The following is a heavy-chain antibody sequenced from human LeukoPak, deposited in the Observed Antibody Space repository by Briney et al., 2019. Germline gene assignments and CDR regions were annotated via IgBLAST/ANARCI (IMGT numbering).Heavy chain of an antibody. CDR2: ISTDGSVT. D-gene: IGHD3-10*01. J-gene: IGHJ4*02. V-gene: IGHV3-74*01. CDR3: ARIGGSGSYSGHYFDH. CDR1: GFTFSTYW. Sequence: GGSLILSCAASGFTFSTYWMHWVRRAPGKGLVWVSRISTDGSVTSYADSVKGRFTISRDNAKNTMYLQMNSLRAEDTAVYYCARIGGSGSYSGHYFDHRGQGTLVTVSS.